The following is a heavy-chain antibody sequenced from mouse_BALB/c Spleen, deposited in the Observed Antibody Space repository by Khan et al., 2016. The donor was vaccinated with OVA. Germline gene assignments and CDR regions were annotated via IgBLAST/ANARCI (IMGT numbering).Heavy chain of an antibody. J-gene: IGHJ2*01. CDR3: ARGNYYRYYFDY. CDR1: GYSITSGYA. CDR2: ISYSGVT. V-gene: IGHV3-2*02. Sequence: EVKLLESGPGLVKPSQSLSLTCTVTGYSITSGYAWNWIRPFPGNKLEWMGYISYSGVTSYTPSLKSRISITRDTSKNQFFLQLNSVTTEDTATYYCARGNYYRYYFDYWGQGTTLTVSS. D-gene: IGHD1-1*01.